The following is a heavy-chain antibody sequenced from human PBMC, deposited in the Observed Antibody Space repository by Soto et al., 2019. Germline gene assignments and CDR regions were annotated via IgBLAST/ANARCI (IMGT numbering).Heavy chain of an antibody. CDR1: GGSISSFAYY. J-gene: IGHJ5*02. Sequence: LSLTCSVSGGSISSFAYYWGWIRQPPGKGLEWIGTVYYNENTYYNPSLKSRVTISVDTAKNQFSLNLRSVTAADTAIYFCARRERYYGSPGWFDPWGQGTLVTVSS. D-gene: IGHD3-10*01. CDR3: ARRERYYGSPGWFDP. V-gene: IGHV4-39*01. CDR2: VYYNENT.